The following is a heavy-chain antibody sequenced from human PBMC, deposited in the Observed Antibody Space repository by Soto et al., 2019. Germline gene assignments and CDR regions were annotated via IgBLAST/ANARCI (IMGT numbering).Heavy chain of an antibody. D-gene: IGHD3-3*01. Sequence: VQLVQSGGGVVQPGGSLRLSCAATGFQFGSYAMHWVRQAPGRGPEWVAHISYDGSQTYYGDSVKGRLTIAGDNSENTRYWEMNSLRLQGAAVYGCARGGVFGLVPIIAPDYWGQGVLVSVSS. V-gene: IGHV3-30*04. J-gene: IGHJ4*02. CDR1: GFQFGSYA. CDR3: ARGGVFGLVPIIAPDY. CDR2: ISYDGSQT.